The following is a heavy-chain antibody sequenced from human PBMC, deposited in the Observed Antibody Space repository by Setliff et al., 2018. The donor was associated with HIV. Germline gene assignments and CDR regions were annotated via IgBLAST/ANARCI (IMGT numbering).Heavy chain of an antibody. CDR3: ARERLSPRGFFFSYIDV. V-gene: IGHV4-34*01. Sequence: TSETLSLTCAIFGGSFTDYYCWSWVRQSPGKGLEWIGEIDHSGIINYNPSLKSRVTMSVDTSKRQFSLILTSVTAADTAIYYCARERLSPRGFFFSYIDVWGKGTPVTVSS. CDR2: IDHSGII. CDR1: GGSFTDYY. D-gene: IGHD1-26*01. J-gene: IGHJ6*04.